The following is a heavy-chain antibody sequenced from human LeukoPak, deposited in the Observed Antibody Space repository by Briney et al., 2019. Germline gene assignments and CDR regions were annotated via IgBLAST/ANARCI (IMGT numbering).Heavy chain of an antibody. Sequence: PGGSLRLSCAASGFTFSSYWMSWVRQAPGKGLEWVANIKQDGSEKYYVDSVKGRFTISRDNAENSLSLQMNSLRAEDTAVYYCARDLAAGRTAADYWGQGTLVTVSS. J-gene: IGHJ4*02. CDR2: IKQDGSEK. CDR3: ARDLAAGRTAADY. CDR1: GFTFSSYW. V-gene: IGHV3-7*01. D-gene: IGHD6-13*01.